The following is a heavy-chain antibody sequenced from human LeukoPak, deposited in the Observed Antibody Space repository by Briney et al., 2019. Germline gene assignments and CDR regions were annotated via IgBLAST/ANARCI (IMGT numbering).Heavy chain of an antibody. CDR1: GGTFSSYA. J-gene: IGHJ4*02. CDR2: INPDNGGT. CDR3: ARDPSNSGYDYLYYFDY. Sequence: GASVKVSCKASGGTFSSYAISRVRQAPGQGLERMGWINPDNGGTNYAQKFQGRVTMTRDMSISTAYMELSRLRSDDTAVYYCARDPSNSGYDYLYYFDYWGQGTLVTVSS. D-gene: IGHD5-12*01. V-gene: IGHV1-2*02.